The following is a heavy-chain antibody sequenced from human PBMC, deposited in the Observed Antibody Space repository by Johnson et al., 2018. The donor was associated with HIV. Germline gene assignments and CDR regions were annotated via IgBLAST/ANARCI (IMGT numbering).Heavy chain of an antibody. J-gene: IGHJ3*02. CDR2: ISYDGSNK. V-gene: IGHV3-30-3*01. Sequence: VQLVESGGGVVQPGRSLRIYCAVSEFTFRNYAMHWVRLAPGKGLQWVAFISYDGSNKYFTDSVRGRFTISRDNSKNTLFLQMNSLRAEDTAVYYCVRRFYDSSAFDIWGQGTLVTVSS. CDR1: EFTFRNYA. CDR3: VRRFYDSSAFDI. D-gene: IGHD3-22*01.